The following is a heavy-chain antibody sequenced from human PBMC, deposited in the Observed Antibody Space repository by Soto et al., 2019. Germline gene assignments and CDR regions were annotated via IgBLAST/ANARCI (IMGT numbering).Heavy chain of an antibody. CDR1: GFTLSNDL. J-gene: IGHJ5*02. V-gene: IGHV3-74*01. Sequence: PWGSLRLSFSASGFTLSNDLVHWVRQSPGKGLVWVSRISADGSDTAYADSVKGRFSISRDNARNTVYLQMSSLRVDDTAVYYCLSKVPSGXWRAWGQGTLVXVXS. CDR2: ISADGSDT. D-gene: IGHD6-25*01. CDR3: LSKVPSGXWRA.